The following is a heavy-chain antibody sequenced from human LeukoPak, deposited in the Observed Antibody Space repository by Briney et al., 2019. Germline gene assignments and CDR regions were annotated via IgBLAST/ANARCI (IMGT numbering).Heavy chain of an antibody. V-gene: IGHV1-8*01. Sequence: ASVKVSCKASGYTFTSYDINWVRQATGQGLEWMGWMNPNSGNTGYAQKFQGRVTMTRNTSISTAYMELSSLRSEDTAVYYCARVLPGDYYDSSMDPWGQGTLVTVSS. CDR3: ARVLPGDYYDSSMDP. CDR1: GYTFTSYD. CDR2: MNPNSGNT. D-gene: IGHD3-22*01. J-gene: IGHJ5*02.